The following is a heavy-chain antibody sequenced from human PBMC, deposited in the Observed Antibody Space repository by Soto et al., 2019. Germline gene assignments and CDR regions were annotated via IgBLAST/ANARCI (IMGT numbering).Heavy chain of an antibody. CDR1: GGSFSGYY. Sequence: SETLSLTCAVYGGSFSGYYWSWIRQPPGKGLEWIGEINHSGSTSYNPSLKSRVTISVDTSKNQFSLKLSSVTAADTAVYYCARGRLYYYDSSGYYQYYFDYWGQGTLVTVSS. J-gene: IGHJ4*02. V-gene: IGHV4-34*01. D-gene: IGHD3-22*01. CDR2: INHSGST. CDR3: ARGRLYYYDSSGYYQYYFDY.